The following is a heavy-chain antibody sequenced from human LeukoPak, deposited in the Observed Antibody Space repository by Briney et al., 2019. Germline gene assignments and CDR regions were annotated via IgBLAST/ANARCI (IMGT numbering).Heavy chain of an antibody. J-gene: IGHJ4*02. CDR3: ARDKGTSYLSSFDY. CDR2: IYSDNT. D-gene: IGHD6-6*01. CDR1: GFTVSSNS. Sequence: GGSLRLSCTVSGFTVSSNSMSWVRQAPGKGLEWVSFIYSDNTHYADSVKGRFTISRDNSKNTLYLQMNSLRAADTAVYYCARDKGTSYLSSFDYWGQGTLVTVSS. V-gene: IGHV3-66*03.